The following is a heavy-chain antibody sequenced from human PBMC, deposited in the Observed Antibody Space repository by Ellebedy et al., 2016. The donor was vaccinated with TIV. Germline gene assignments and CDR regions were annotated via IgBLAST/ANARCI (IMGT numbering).Heavy chain of an antibody. CDR1: GYSFTSYW. CDR2: IYPGDSNT. Sequence: PGGSLRLSCKGSGYSFTSYWIGWVRQMPGKGLEWMGNIYPGDSNTAYSPSFQGQVTISADKSISSAYLQWSSLKASDTAMHYCVRGPLGYCSGGSCSADYWGQGTLVTVSS. CDR3: VRGPLGYCSGGSCSADY. D-gene: IGHD2-15*01. J-gene: IGHJ4*02. V-gene: IGHV5-51*01.